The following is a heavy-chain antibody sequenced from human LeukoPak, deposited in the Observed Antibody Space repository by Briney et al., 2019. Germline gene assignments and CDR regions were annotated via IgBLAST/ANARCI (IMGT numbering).Heavy chain of an antibody. J-gene: IGHJ3*02. CDR3: ARVNPDSSGYYWDGFDI. CDR2: IYYSGST. D-gene: IGHD3-22*01. Sequence: PSETLSLTCTVSGGSITTYYWSWIRQPPGKGLEWIGYIYYSGSTNYNPSLKSRVTISVDTSKNRFSLKLSSVTAADTAVYYCARVNPDSSGYYWDGFDIWGQGTMVTASS. CDR1: GGSITTYY. V-gene: IGHV4-59*01.